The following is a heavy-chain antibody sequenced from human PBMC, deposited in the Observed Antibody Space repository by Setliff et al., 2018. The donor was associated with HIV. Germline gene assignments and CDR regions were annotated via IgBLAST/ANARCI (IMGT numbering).Heavy chain of an antibody. V-gene: IGHV4-61*01. CDR2: IAYSGTTMYT. CDR1: GGSVSSVNYY. J-gene: IGHJ4*02. CDR3: ARGPPFAY. Sequence: SETLSLTCSVSGGSVSSVNYYWSWIRQTPGKGLEWIADIAYSGTTMYTNYNPSLESRVIISEDTSRDQFFLKLTSVTADDTGIYYCARGPPFAYWGQGLLVTVSS.